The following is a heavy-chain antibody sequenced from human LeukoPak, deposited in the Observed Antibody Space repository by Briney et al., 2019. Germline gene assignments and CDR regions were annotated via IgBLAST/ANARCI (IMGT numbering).Heavy chain of an antibody. CDR3: AKELYSYGEGSFDI. CDR2: ISYDGSNK. V-gene: IGHV3-30*18. Sequence: GRSLGLSCAASGFTFSSYGMHWVRQAPGKGLEWVAVISYDGSNKYYADSVKGRFTISRDNSKNTLYLQMNSLRAEDTAVYYCAKELYSYGEGSFDIWGQGTMVTVSS. J-gene: IGHJ3*02. D-gene: IGHD5-18*01. CDR1: GFTFSSYG.